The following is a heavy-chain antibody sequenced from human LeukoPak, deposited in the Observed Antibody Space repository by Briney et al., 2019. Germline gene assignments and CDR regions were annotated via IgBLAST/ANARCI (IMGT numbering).Heavy chain of an antibody. CDR2: IYYSGST. CDR1: GGSISSGDYY. J-gene: IGHJ5*02. D-gene: IGHD3-3*01. CDR3: ARFGYDFWSGYYGDNWFDP. V-gene: IGHV4-30-4*01. Sequence: SETLSLTCTVSGGSISSGDYYWSWIRQPPGKGLEWIGYIYYSGSTYYNPSLKSRVTISVDTSKNQFSLKLSSVTAVDTAVYYCARFGYDFWSGYYGDNWFDPWGQGTLVTVSS.